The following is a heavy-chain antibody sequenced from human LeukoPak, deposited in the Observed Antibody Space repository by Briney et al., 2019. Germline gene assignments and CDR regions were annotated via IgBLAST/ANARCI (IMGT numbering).Heavy chain of an antibody. CDR1: EFTFSTYW. CDR2: IKEDGSEK. J-gene: IGHJ4*02. V-gene: IGHV3-7*01. Sequence: PGGSLRLSCAASEFTFSTYWMSWVRQAPGKGLERVANIKEDGSEKNYVDSVRDRFTISRDNAKNSLHLQMNSLRAEDTAVYYCARERLYGASALDYWGQGTLVTVSS. D-gene: IGHD4-17*01. CDR3: ARERLYGASALDY.